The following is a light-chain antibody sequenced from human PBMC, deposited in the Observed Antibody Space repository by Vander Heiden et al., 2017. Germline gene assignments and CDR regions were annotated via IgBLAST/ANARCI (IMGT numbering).Light chain of an antibody. Sequence: QSALTQPASVSGSPGPSITISCTGTSSDVGSYNFVSWYQQEPGKAPKLLIYEVSKRPSGVSNRFSGSKSGNTASLTISGLQAEDEADYYCCSYAGSRTVVFGGGTKLTVL. CDR2: EVS. J-gene: IGLJ2*01. CDR1: SSDVGSYNF. CDR3: CSYAGSRTVV. V-gene: IGLV2-23*02.